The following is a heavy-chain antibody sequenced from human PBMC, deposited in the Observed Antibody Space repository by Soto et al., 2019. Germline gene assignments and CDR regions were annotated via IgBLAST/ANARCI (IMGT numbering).Heavy chain of an antibody. CDR2: IWYDGSNK. V-gene: IGHV3-33*01. CDR3: ARDINDAFDI. CDR1: GFTFSSYG. D-gene: IGHD1-20*01. Sequence: QVQLVESGGGVVQPGRSLRLSCAASGFTFSSYGMHWVRQAPGKGLEWVAVIWYDGSNKYYADSVKGRFTISRDNSKHTLYLQMNSLRAEDTAVYYCARDINDAFDIWGQGTMVTVSS. J-gene: IGHJ3*02.